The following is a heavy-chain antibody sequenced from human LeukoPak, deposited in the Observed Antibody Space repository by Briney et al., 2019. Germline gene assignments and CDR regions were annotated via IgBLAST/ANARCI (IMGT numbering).Heavy chain of an antibody. CDR2: SYGDGSFT. CDR1: GFTFSNVW. J-gene: IGHJ4*02. CDR3: AKFYETNGYLY. Sequence: GGSLRLSCAAAGFTFSNVWVRWVRQHPGEGRGWVAHSYGDGSFTRYADSVKGRFTIPRDNAKNKVSLLMNSVRVEDQAVYYCAKFYETNGYLYWGQGSLVTVSS. V-gene: IGHV3-74*01. D-gene: IGHD3-22*01.